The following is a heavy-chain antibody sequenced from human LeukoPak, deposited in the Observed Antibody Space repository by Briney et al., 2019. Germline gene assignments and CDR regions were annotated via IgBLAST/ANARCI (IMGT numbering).Heavy chain of an antibody. CDR1: GFTFSSYA. CDR2: ISSNGGST. V-gene: IGHV3-64*01. Sequence: GGSLRLSCAASGFTFSSYAMHWVRQAPGKGLEYVSAISSNGGSTYYANSVKGRFTISRDNSKNTLYLQMGSLRAEDMAVYYCARAGRVVTAPDYWGQGTLVTVSS. D-gene: IGHD2-21*02. J-gene: IGHJ4*02. CDR3: ARAGRVVTAPDY.